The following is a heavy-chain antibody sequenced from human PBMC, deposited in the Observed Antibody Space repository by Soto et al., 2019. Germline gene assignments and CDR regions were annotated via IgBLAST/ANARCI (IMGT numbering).Heavy chain of an antibody. CDR1: GYAFTTYG. Sequence: QVHLVQSGAEVKKPGASVKVSCKVSGYAFTTYGITWVRQAPGQGLEWMGWLSAHNGNTNYAQKLQGRVTVTRDTSTSTAYMELRSLRSDDTAVYYCARGRYGDYWGQGALVTVSS. CDR3: ARGRYGDY. J-gene: IGHJ4*02. V-gene: IGHV1-18*01. CDR2: LSAHNGNT. D-gene: IGHD1-1*01.